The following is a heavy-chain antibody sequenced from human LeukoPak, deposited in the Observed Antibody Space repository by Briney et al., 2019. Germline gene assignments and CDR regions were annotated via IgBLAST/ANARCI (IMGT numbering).Heavy chain of an antibody. CDR2: ILFSGST. CDR3: ARAGRPGNYYYYMDV. D-gene: IGHD6-6*01. CDR1: GGSISDYQ. V-gene: IGHV4-59*01. Sequence: SETLSLTCSVSGGSISDYQWNWIRQPPGKGLEWIGHILFSGSTKSNPSLKSRVTITVDTSRNRSSLNLLSVTAADAAMYYCARAGRPGNYYYYMDVWGKGTMVTVSS. J-gene: IGHJ6*03.